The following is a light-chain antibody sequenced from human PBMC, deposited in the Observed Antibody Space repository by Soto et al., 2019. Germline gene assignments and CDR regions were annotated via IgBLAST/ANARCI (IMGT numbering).Light chain of an antibody. CDR2: GAS. CDR3: RQYNNWPT. Sequence: EIVMTQSPATLSVSPGERATLSCRASQSVSSNLAWYQQKPGQAPRLLIYGASTRATGIPARFSGSGSGTEFTLPISSLQSEDLAVYYCRQYNNWPTFGQGTRLEIK. J-gene: IGKJ5*01. CDR1: QSVSSN. V-gene: IGKV3-15*01.